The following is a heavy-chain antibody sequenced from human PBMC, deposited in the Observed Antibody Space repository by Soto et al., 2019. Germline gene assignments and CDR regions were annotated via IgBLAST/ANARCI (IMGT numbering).Heavy chain of an antibody. J-gene: IGHJ6*03. V-gene: IGHV3-53*04. CDR3: ATCDFWSGYYSYYYYYMDV. CDR2: IYSGGST. D-gene: IGHD3-3*01. Sequence: GGSLRLSCAASGFTFSSYAMSWVRQAPGKGLEWVSVIYSGGSTYYADSVKGRFTISRHNSKNTLYLQMNSLRAEDTAVYYCATCDFWSGYYSYYYYYMDVWGKGTTVTVSS. CDR1: GFTFSSYA.